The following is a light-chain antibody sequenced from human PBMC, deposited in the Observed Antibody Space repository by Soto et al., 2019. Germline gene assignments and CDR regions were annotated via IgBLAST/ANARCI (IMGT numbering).Light chain of an antibody. J-gene: IGLJ3*02. V-gene: IGLV3-21*02. Sequence: SYELTQTPSVSVAPGQTASITCGGNTIGSETVHWYQQKPGQAPVLVVYDDSDRPSGIPERFSGSNSGNTATLTITRVEAGDEADYYCQVWDRNSHHRMFGGGTKLTVL. CDR1: TIGSET. CDR2: DDS. CDR3: QVWDRNSHHRM.